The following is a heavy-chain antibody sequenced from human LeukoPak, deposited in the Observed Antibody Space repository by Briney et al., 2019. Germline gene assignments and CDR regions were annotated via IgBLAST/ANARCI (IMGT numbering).Heavy chain of an antibody. CDR2: MNPNSGNT. CDR3: ARHARVLLWFGERNPFDY. D-gene: IGHD3-10*01. V-gene: IGHV1-8*01. Sequence: PGASVKVSCKASGYTFTSYDINWVRQATGQGLEWMGWMNPNSGNTGYAQKFQGRVTMTRNTSISTAYMELSSLRSEDTAVYYCARHARVLLWFGERNPFDYWGQGTLVTVSS. CDR1: GYTFTSYD. J-gene: IGHJ4*02.